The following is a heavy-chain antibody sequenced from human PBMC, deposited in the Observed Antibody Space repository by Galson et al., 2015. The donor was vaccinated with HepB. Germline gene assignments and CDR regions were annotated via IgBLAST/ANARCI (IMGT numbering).Heavy chain of an antibody. CDR2: IIPILGIA. V-gene: IGHV1-69*04. D-gene: IGHD3-22*01. J-gene: IGHJ6*02. CDR1: GGTFSSYA. Sequence: SVKVSCKASGGTFSSYAISWVRQAPGQGLEWMGRIIPILGIANYAQKFQGRVTITADKSTSTAYMELSSLRSEDTAVYYCARVRREVVNYYGMDVWGQGTTVTVSS. CDR3: ARVRREVVNYYGMDV.